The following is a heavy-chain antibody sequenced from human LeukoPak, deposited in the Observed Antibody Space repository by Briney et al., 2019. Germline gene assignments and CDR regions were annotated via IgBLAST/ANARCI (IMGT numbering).Heavy chain of an antibody. D-gene: IGHD4-17*01. Sequence: GASVKVSCKASGYTFTSYGISWVRQAPGQGLEWMGWISAYNGNTNYAQKLQGRVTMTTDTSTSTAYMEVRSLRSDDTAVYYCARDTSPFMTTVTPHHDYWGQGTLVTVSS. J-gene: IGHJ4*02. CDR2: ISAYNGNT. CDR3: ARDTSPFMTTVTPHHDY. CDR1: GYTFTSYG. V-gene: IGHV1-18*01.